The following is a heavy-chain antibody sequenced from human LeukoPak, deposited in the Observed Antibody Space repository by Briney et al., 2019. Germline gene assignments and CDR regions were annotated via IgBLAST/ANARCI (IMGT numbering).Heavy chain of an antibody. CDR2: IYSGGNT. D-gene: IGHD2-15*01. J-gene: IGHJ4*02. CDR3: AKVEVDPHPIY. Sequence: GGSLRVSCTASGFTVSSNYMSWVGQAPGKGLEWLSVIYSGGNTYYTDSVMGRLTISRDNYKKTEYLQMNSLRAEDTAVYYCAKVEVDPHPIYWARRTLVTASS. V-gene: IGHV3-53*01. CDR1: GFTVSSNY.